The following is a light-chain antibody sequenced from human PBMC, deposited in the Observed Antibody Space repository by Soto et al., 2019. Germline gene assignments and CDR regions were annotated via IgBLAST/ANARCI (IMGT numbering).Light chain of an antibody. CDR3: HQYVSSWT. CDR1: QSVSSTY. Sequence: EIVLTHSAGTLSLSPGERATLSCRASQSVSSTYVAWYQQKSGQAPRLLIYGASSRATGIPDRFSGSGSGTDFTLTISRLEPEDFAVYYCHQYVSSWTFGQGTKVDIK. CDR2: GAS. J-gene: IGKJ1*01. V-gene: IGKV3-20*01.